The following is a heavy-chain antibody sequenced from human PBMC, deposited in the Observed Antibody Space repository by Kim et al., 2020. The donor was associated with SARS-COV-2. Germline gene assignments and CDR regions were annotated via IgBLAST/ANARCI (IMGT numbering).Heavy chain of an antibody. CDR1: GYTFTNNA. D-gene: IGHD3-16*02. V-gene: IGHV7-4-1*02. Sequence: ASVKVSCKASGYTFTNNAISWVRQAPGQGLEWMGWINTDTGNPTYAQAFTQRFVFSVDTSVTTAYLQISSLEAEDTALYYCARVIWGTYLYTDYWGQGTL. CDR2: INTDTGNP. J-gene: IGHJ4*02. CDR3: ARVIWGTYLYTDY.